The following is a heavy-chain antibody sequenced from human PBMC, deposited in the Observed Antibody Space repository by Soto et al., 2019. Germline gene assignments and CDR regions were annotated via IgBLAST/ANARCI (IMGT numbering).Heavy chain of an antibody. D-gene: IGHD2-2*02. V-gene: IGHV4-34*01. J-gene: IGHJ5*02. Sequence: PSETLSLTCAVYGGSFSGYYWSWIRQPPGKGLEWIGEINHSGSTNYNPSLKSRVTISVDTSKSQFSLKLSSVTAADTAVYYCARADPDIVVVPAAIPGWFDPWGQGTLVTVSS. CDR2: INHSGST. CDR3: ARADPDIVVVPAAIPGWFDP. CDR1: GGSFSGYY.